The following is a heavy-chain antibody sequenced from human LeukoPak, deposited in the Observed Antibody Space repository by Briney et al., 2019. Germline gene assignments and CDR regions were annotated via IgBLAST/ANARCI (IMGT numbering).Heavy chain of an antibody. V-gene: IGHV3-48*03. D-gene: IGHD6-13*01. CDR3: ARGRIGAAGSRFDY. CDR1: GFTFSTFE. J-gene: IGHJ4*02. Sequence: GGSLRLSCAASGFTFSTFEMNWVRQAPGKGLEWVSYISASGSSIYCADSVKGRFTISRDNAKNSLYLQMNSLRVEDTAVYYCARGRIGAAGSRFDYWGQGTLVTVSS. CDR2: ISASGSSI.